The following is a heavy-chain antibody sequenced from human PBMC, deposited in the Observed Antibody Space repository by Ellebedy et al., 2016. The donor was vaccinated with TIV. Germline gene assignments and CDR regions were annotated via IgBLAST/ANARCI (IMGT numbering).Heavy chain of an antibody. J-gene: IGHJ4*02. V-gene: IGHV3-48*03. D-gene: IGHD3-9*01. CDR1: GFTFSGYE. CDR3: ARGKKHVESYLTGFDS. CDR2: ISSSGFSF. Sequence: PGGSLRLSCEASGFTFSGYEMNWVRQAPGAGLEWVSYISSSGFSFHYADSVKGRFTMSRDNAKNTLSLQMSDLRVEDTGVYYCARGKKHVESYLTGFDSWGQGIQVTVSS.